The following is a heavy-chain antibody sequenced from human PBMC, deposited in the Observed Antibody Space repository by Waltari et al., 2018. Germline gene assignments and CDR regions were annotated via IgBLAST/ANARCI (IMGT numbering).Heavy chain of an antibody. CDR3: ARLSSGWAYDSSMYYFDF. CDR2: IYPRDSDT. Sequence: EVQLVQSGAEGKKPGESLKISCKASGYSFTSYWIGWVRQVPGKGPEWMGIIYPRDSDTKYNPSFQGHVSISVDKSSSTTHLQWSSLQASDTATYFCARLSSGWAYDSSMYYFDFWGQGSLVTVSS. CDR1: GYSFTSYW. V-gene: IGHV5-51*01. D-gene: IGHD3-16*01. J-gene: IGHJ4*02.